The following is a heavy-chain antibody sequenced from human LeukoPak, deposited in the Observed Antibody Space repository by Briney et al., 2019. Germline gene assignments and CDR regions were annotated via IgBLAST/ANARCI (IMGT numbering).Heavy chain of an antibody. V-gene: IGHV1-2*06. Sequence: ASVKVSFKASGYTFAAYFIHWVRQAPGQGLEWMGRINPNSGGTNYAQKFQGRVTMTGDTSINTACMELSSLRSDDTAVYYCARVTAPGDTSGWSAFDYWGQGTLVTVSS. J-gene: IGHJ4*02. CDR1: GYTFAAYF. D-gene: IGHD6-19*01. CDR3: ARVTAPGDTSGWSAFDY. CDR2: INPNSGGT.